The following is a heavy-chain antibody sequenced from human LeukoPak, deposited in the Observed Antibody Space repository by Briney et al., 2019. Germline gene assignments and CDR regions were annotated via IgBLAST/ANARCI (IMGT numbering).Heavy chain of an antibody. D-gene: IGHD4-17*01. Sequence: SETLSLTCTVSGGSISSSSYYWGWIRQPPGKGLEWIGEINHSGSTNYNPSLKSRVTISVDTSKNQFSLKLSSVTAADTAVYHCARGYGAARQGNYWGQGTLVTVSS. CDR3: ARGYGAARQGNY. V-gene: IGHV4-39*07. CDR2: INHSGST. CDR1: GGSISSSSYY. J-gene: IGHJ4*02.